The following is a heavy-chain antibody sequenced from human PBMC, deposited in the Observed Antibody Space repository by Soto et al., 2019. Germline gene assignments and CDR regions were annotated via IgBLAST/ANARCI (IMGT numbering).Heavy chain of an antibody. CDR2: SKSNFDGGTM. J-gene: IGHJ4*02. CDR3: TTDFRPRRWEGAHY. CDR1: GFTINNAW. D-gene: IGHD1-26*01. Sequence: EVQLVESGGDLVEPGGSLRLSCEASGFTINNAWMNWVRQAPGKGLEWVGRSKSNFDGGTMEYAAPVKGRFTISRDESENMLYLQINNLKIEDTAVYYCTTDFRPRRWEGAHYWGQGTLVTVSS. V-gene: IGHV3-15*07.